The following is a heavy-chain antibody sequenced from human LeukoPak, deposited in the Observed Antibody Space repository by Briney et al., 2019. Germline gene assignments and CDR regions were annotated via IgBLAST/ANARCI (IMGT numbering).Heavy chain of an antibody. J-gene: IGHJ4*02. CDR1: GYTFTSYY. D-gene: IGHD4-11*01. CDR3: ARDTVTTLGY. Sequence: ASVKVSCKASGYTFTSYYMHWVRQAPGQGLEWMGKINPSGGSTRYAQKFQGRVTMTRDTSTSTVYMQLSSLRSEDTAVYFCARDTVTTLGYWGQGTLVTVSS. CDR2: INPSGGST. V-gene: IGHV1-46*01.